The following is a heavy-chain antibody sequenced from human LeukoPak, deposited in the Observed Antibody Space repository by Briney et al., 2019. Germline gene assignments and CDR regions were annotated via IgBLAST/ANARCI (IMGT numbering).Heavy chain of an antibody. Sequence: QPGGSLRLSCAASGFTFSNYAMHWVRQAPGKGLEWVAIISYDGNNEYYTDSVKGRFAISRDNSKDTLYLQMNSLRAEDTAVYYCAGDPIPLMVRGKKFDCWGQGTLVTVSS. CDR3: AGDPIPLMVRGKKFDC. CDR1: GFTFSNYA. V-gene: IGHV3-30*09. J-gene: IGHJ4*02. D-gene: IGHD3-10*01. CDR2: ISYDGNNE.